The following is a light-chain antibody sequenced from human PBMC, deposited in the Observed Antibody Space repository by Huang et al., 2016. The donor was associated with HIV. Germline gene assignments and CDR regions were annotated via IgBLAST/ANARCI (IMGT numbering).Light chain of an antibody. CDR2: MH. V-gene: IGKV3-11*01. CDR1: QSISSY. Sequence: EIVLTQSPATLSLSPGEGATLSCRASQSISSYLAWYQQKPGQAPGSSSMMHPARFSGSGSGTDFTLTISSLEPEDFAVYYCQQRSNWPPTFGGGTKVEIK. J-gene: IGKJ4*01. CDR3: QQRSNWPPT.